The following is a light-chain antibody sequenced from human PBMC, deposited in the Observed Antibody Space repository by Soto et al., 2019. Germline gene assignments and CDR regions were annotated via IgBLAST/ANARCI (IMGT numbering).Light chain of an antibody. J-gene: IGLJ3*02. CDR1: SSNIGAGYD. V-gene: IGLV1-40*01. CDR2: GNS. CDR3: PSYDSSLSGWV. Sequence: QAVVTQPPSVSGAPGQRVTISCTGSSSNIGAGYDVHWYQQLPGTAPKLLIYGNSNRPSGVPDRFSGSKSGTSASLAITGPRAGDVVVYSGPSYDSSLSGWVFGGGTKPTVL.